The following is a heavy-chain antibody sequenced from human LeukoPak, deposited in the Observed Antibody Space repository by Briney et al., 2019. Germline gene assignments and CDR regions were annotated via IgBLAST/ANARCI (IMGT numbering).Heavy chain of an antibody. CDR2: INSDGGTT. J-gene: IGHJ3*02. D-gene: IGHD3-10*01. CDR1: GFTFGTYW. V-gene: IGHV3-74*01. CDR3: ARDTHYYGSGSPAFDI. Sequence: GGSLRLSCGASGFTFGTYWMHWVRQAPGKGLVWVSGINSDGGTTTYADSVKGRFTVSRDNAKNSLYLQMNSLRAEDTALYFCARDTHYYGSGSPAFDIWGQGTMVTVSS.